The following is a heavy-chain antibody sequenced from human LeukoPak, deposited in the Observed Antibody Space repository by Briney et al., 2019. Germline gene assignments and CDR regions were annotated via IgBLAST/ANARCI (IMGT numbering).Heavy chain of an antibody. CDR1: SGSISGGNFY. D-gene: IGHD3-16*01. Sequence: SETLSLTCTVSSGSISGGNFYWSWIRQPAGKGLEWIGRVFMSGFTEYNPSLKGRVTLSLDTSRSLFSLQLTSVTATDTAVYYCANGGRTSDFDFWGPGTQVTVSS. J-gene: IGHJ4*02. V-gene: IGHV4-61*02. CDR3: ANGGRTSDFDF. CDR2: VFMSGFT.